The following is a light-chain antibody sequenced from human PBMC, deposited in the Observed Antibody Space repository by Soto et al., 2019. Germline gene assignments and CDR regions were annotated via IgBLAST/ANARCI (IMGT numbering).Light chain of an antibody. J-gene: IGLJ1*01. Sequence: QSVLTQPHSASGTPGQRVTISCSGSSSNIGTSSVHWFQQLPGTAPKLLISTTNQRPSGVPARFSGSKSGTSASLAISGLQSEDDADYYCAAWDDSLNGHVFGTGTKLTVL. CDR3: AAWDDSLNGHV. V-gene: IGLV1-44*01. CDR2: TTN. CDR1: SSNIGTSS.